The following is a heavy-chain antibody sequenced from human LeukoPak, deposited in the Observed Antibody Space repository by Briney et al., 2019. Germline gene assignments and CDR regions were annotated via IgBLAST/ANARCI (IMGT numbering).Heavy chain of an antibody. Sequence: SQTLSLTCTVSGDSISSGGYYWKWIRQHPGKGLERSGYIYYSGSTYKNPSLKSLVSMSVDTSKDDFSMKMGSVTAADTAVYYCARVEGSWAFDIWGQGTMVTVSS. CDR3: ARVEGSWAFDI. J-gene: IGHJ3*02. CDR2: IYYSGST. D-gene: IGHD3-10*01. CDR1: GDSISSGGYY. V-gene: IGHV4-31*01.